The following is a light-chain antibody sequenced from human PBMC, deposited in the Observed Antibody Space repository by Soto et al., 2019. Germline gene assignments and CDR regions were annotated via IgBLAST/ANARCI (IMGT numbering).Light chain of an antibody. Sequence: QSVLTQPPSASRSPGQSVTISCTGTSSDVGGYNYVSWYQQHPGKAPKLMIHEVTKRPSGVPDRFSGSKSGNTASLTVSGLQAEDEADYYCCSYGGSNNLGVFGGGTKLTVL. CDR2: EVT. CDR1: SSDVGGYNY. CDR3: CSYGGSNNLGV. J-gene: IGLJ3*02. V-gene: IGLV2-8*02.